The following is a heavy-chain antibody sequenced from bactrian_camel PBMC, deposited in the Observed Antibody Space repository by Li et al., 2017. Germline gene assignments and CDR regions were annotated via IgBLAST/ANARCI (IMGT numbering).Heavy chain of an antibody. V-gene: IGHV3S1*01. CDR1: GYYYVSPC. CDR3: ATFSVAFGL. D-gene: IGHD5*01. J-gene: IGHJ4*01. CDR2: INSGGGST. Sequence: HVQLVESGGGSVQAGGFLRLSCAPSGYYYVSPCMGWFRQAPGKGLEWVSAINSGGGSTYYADSVKGRLTISRDNAKNTLYLQMDNMKPEDTALYYCATFSVAFGLWGQGTQVTVS.